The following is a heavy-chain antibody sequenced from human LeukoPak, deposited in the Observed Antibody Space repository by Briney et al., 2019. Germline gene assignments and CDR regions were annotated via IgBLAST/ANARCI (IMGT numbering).Heavy chain of an antibody. CDR3: TRGDGDWPPPFDP. CDR1: GFTFSDYY. CDR2: IRSKAYGGTT. Sequence: GGSLRLSCAASGFTFSDYYMSWIRQAPGKGLEWVGFIRSKAYGGTTEYAASVKGRFTISRDDFKSIAYLQMNSLKTEDTAVYYCTRGDGDWPPPFDPWGQGTLVTVSS. J-gene: IGHJ5*02. D-gene: IGHD3/OR15-3a*01. V-gene: IGHV3-49*03.